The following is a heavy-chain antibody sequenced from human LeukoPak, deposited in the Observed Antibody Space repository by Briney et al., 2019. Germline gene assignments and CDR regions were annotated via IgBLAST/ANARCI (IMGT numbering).Heavy chain of an antibody. CDR3: ARFSSSSSVFDY. Sequence: GRSLRLSCAASGFTFDDYAMHWVRQAPGKGLEWVSGISWNSCSIGYADSVKGRFTISRDNAKNSLYLQMNSLRAEDTALYYCARFSSSSSVFDYWGQGTLVTVSS. D-gene: IGHD6-6*01. CDR1: GFTFDDYA. CDR2: ISWNSCSI. V-gene: IGHV3-9*01. J-gene: IGHJ4*02.